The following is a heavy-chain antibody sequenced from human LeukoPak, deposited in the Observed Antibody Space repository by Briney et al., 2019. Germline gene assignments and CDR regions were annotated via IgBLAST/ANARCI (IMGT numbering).Heavy chain of an antibody. CDR2: IRSKAYGGTT. CDR3: TRAGGSSWSSNYYYYYMDV. J-gene: IGHJ6*03. V-gene: IGHV3-49*03. CDR1: GFTFGDYA. D-gene: IGHD6-13*01. Sequence: GGSLRLSCTASGFTFGDYAMSWFRQAPGKGLEWVGFIRSKAYGGTTEYAASVKGRFTISRDDSKSIAYLQMNSLKTEDTAVYYCTRAGGSSWSSNYYYYYMDVWGKGTTVTVSS.